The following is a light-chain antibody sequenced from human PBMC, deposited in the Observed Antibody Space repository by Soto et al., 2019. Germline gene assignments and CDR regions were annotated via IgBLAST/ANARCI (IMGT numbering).Light chain of an antibody. Sequence: IQMTQSPSSLSASVGERVTITCRASQGIRNDLGWYQQKPGKAPKLLIYAASSLQSGVPSRFSGSGSGTDFNLTISSLQPEDFATYYCQHYNGYGTFGQGTKVDIK. CDR2: AAS. J-gene: IGKJ1*01. V-gene: IGKV1-17*01. CDR3: QHYNGYGT. CDR1: QGIRND.